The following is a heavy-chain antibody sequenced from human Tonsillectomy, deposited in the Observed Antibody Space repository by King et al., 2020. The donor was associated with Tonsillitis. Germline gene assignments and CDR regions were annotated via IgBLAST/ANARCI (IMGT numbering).Heavy chain of an antibody. J-gene: IGHJ5*02. CDR2: IYTSGST. D-gene: IGHD2-2*01. Sequence: QVQLQESGPGLVKPSETLSLTCTVSGGSISSYYWSWIRQPAGKGLEWIGRIYTSGSTNYNPSLKSRVTMSVDTSKNQFSLKLSSVTAADTAVYYCARDLALGIVVVLAARRRGVWFDPWGQGTLVTVSS. CDR3: ARDLALGIVVVLAARRRGVWFDP. V-gene: IGHV4-4*07. CDR1: GGSISSYY.